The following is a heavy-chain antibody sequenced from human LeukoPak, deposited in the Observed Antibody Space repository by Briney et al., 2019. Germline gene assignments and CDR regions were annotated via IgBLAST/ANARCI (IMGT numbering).Heavy chain of an antibody. CDR1: GGSISNSYY. CDR2: IYYSGST. CDR3: ARAPGHIAARRGFWFDP. D-gene: IGHD6-6*01. Sequence: SETLSLTCTVSGGSISNSYYWGWIRQPPGKGLEWIGYIYYSGSTNYNPSLKSRVTISVDTSKNQFSLKLSSVTAADTAVYYCARAPGHIAARRGFWFDPWGQGTLVTVSS. J-gene: IGHJ5*02. V-gene: IGHV4-59*01.